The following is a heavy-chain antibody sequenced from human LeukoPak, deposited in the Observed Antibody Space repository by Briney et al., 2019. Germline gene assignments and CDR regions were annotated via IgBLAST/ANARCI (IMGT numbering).Heavy chain of an antibody. J-gene: IGHJ4*02. Sequence: GGSLRLSCAASGFTFSSCGMSWVRQAPGKGLEWVSAISGSGGSTYYADSVKGRFTISRDNSKSTLYLQMNSLRAEDTAVYYCAKGPIQLWIDYWGQGTLVTVSS. V-gene: IGHV3-23*01. D-gene: IGHD5-18*01. CDR2: ISGSGGST. CDR1: GFTFSSCG. CDR3: AKGPIQLWIDY.